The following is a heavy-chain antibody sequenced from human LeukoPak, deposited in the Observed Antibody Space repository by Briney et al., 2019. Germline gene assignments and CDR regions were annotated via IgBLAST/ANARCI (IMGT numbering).Heavy chain of an antibody. Sequence: PGGSLRLSCAASGFTFSSYSMNWVRQAPGKGLEWVSSISSSSSYIYYADSVKGRFTISRDNSKNTLYLQMNSLRAEDTAVYYCAKHLNLDYDYWGQGTLVTVSS. CDR1: GFTFSSYS. J-gene: IGHJ4*02. V-gene: IGHV3-21*04. CDR2: ISSSSSYI. D-gene: IGHD3/OR15-3a*01. CDR3: AKHLNLDYDY.